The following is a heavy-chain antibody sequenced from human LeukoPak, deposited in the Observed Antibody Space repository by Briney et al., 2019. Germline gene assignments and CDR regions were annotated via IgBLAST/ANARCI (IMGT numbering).Heavy chain of an antibody. J-gene: IGHJ4*02. D-gene: IGHD4-23*01. CDR2: IFYSGST. CDR3: ARHQGVVEVTPAFDN. Sequence: PSETLSLTCTVSGGSISSGSYYWGWIRQSPGTGLEWIGSIFYSGSTYYNPSLKSRVTISVDTSKNQFALQLSSVTAADTALYYCARHQGVVEVTPAFDNWGQGTLVTVSS. V-gene: IGHV4-39*01. CDR1: GGSISSGSYY.